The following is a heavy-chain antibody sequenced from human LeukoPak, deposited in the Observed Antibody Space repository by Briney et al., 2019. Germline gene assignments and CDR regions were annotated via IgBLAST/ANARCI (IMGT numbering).Heavy chain of an antibody. CDR1: GGSISSGGYY. CDR3: ARGCRWFGDCGGTSTRDAFDI. J-gene: IGHJ3*02. CDR2: IYHSGST. D-gene: IGHD3-10*01. Sequence: SQTLSLTCTVSGGSISSGGYYWSWIRQPPGKGLEWIGYIYHSGSTYYNPSLKSRVTISVDRSKNQFSLKLSSVTAADTAVYYCARGCRWFGDCGGTSTRDAFDIWGQGTMVTVSS. V-gene: IGHV4-30-2*01.